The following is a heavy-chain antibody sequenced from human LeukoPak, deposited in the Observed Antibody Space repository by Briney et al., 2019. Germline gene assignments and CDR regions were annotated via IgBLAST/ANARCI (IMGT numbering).Heavy chain of an antibody. CDR1: GGSISSYY. CDR3: ARGDILTFPDY. D-gene: IGHD3-9*01. CDR2: IYSSGST. J-gene: IGHJ4*02. Sequence: PSETLSLTCTVSGGSISSYYWSWIRQPPGKGLEWIGYIYSSGSTNYNPSLKSRVTISVDTSKNQFSLRLSSVTAADTAVYYCARGDILTFPDYWGQGTLVTVSS. V-gene: IGHV4-59*01.